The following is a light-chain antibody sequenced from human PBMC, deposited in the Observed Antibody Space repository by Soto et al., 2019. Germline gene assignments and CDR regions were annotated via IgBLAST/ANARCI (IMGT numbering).Light chain of an antibody. J-gene: IGLJ3*02. CDR3: AAWDDSLSGRNWV. CDR2: RNN. Sequence: QSVLTQPPSASGTPGQRVTISCSGSSSNIGSDYVYWYQQLPGTAPKLLIYRNNQRPPGVPDRFSGSKSGTSASQAISGLRSEDEADYYCAAWDDSLSGRNWVFGGGTKLTVL. CDR1: SSNIGSDY. V-gene: IGLV1-47*01.